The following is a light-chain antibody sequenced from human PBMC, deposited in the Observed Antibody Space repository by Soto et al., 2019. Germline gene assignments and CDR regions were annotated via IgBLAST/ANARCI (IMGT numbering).Light chain of an antibody. J-gene: IGKJ1*01. CDR2: DAS. CDR1: QSVNSN. Sequence: EIVMTQSPDTLSVSPGERATLSCRASQSVNSNLAWYQQKPGQAPRLLIYDASTRATGIPARFSGSESETEFTLTISSLQSEDFAVYYCQQYNNWPPAFGQGTKVEIK. CDR3: QQYNNWPPA. V-gene: IGKV3-15*01.